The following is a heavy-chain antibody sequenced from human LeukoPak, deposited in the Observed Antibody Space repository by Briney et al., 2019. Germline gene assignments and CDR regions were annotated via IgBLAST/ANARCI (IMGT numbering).Heavy chain of an antibody. CDR3: AKDRDASYYYDSSAYGH. Sequence: GGSLRLSCAASGFTFSSYAMSWVRQAPGKGLEWVSTISGSGGSTYYADSVKGRFTISRDNSKDTLFLQINSLRAEDTAVYYCAKDRDASYYYDSSAYGHWGQGTLVTVSS. V-gene: IGHV3-23*01. J-gene: IGHJ4*02. CDR1: GFTFSSYA. D-gene: IGHD3-22*01. CDR2: ISGSGGST.